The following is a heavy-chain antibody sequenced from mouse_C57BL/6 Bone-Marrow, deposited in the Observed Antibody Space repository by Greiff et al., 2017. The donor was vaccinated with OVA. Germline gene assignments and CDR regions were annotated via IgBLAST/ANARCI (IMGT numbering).Heavy chain of an antibody. CDR1: GYTFTSYW. Sequence: QVQLKQPGAELVRPGTSVKLSCKASGYTFTSYWMHWVKQRPGQGLEWIGVIDPSDSYTNYNQKFKGKATLTVDTSSSTAYMQLSSLTSEDSAVYYCAPDGYYEAYWGKGTLVTVSA. J-gene: IGHJ3*01. CDR3: APDGYYEAY. CDR2: IDPSDSYT. D-gene: IGHD2-3*01. V-gene: IGHV1-59*01.